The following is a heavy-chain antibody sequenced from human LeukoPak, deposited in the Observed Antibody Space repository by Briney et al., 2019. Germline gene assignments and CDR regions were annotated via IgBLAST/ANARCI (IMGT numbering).Heavy chain of an antibody. Sequence: GSLRLSCAASGFTFSSYAMHWVRQAPGKGLEYVSAISSKGGSTYYANSVKGRFTISRDNSKNTLYLQMGSLRAEDMAVYYCARMGVGANYFDYWGQGTLVTVSS. V-gene: IGHV3-64*01. J-gene: IGHJ4*02. CDR3: ARMGVGANYFDY. CDR1: GFTFSSYA. CDR2: ISSKGGST. D-gene: IGHD1-26*01.